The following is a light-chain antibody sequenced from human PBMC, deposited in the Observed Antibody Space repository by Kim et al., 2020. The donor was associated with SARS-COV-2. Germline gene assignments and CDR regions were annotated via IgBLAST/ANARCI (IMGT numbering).Light chain of an antibody. V-gene: IGKV3-11*01. CDR3: PPGNKWPRT. CDR2: DAS. Sequence: EIVLTQSPATLSLSPGERATLPCRASQSVSSDLAWYQQKPGQAPRLCIYDASNRATGIPARFIGSGSGTDFTLTVSSLEPEDSAIYFCPPGNKWPRTFGQGTKVEIK. CDR1: QSVSSD. J-gene: IGKJ1*01.